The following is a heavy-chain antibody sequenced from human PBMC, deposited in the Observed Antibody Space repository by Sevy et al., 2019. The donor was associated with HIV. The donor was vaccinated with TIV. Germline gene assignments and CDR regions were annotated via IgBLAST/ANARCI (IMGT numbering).Heavy chain of an antibody. CDR1: GFTFSDYY. J-gene: IGHJ6*02. D-gene: IGHD4-17*01. CDR2: ISGSDGTT. Sequence: GGSLRLSCAASGFTFSDYYMSWIRQAPGKGLEWVSYISGSDGTTFYADSVRGRFTISRDNAKNSLYLQMNSLRAEDTDMYYCARDHVKDGDFGDYYYYAMDVWGQGTTVTVSS. CDR3: ARDHVKDGDFGDYYYYAMDV. V-gene: IGHV3-11*01.